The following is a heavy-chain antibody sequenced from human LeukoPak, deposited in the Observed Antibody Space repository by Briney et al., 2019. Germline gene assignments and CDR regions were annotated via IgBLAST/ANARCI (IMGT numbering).Heavy chain of an antibody. CDR1: GYSINRGYD. CDR2: MHFSGAT. V-gene: IGHV4-38-2*02. J-gene: IGHJ6*03. Sequence: SETLSLTCSVSGYSINRGYDWGWIRQSLDKGLEWIASMHFSGATYHNPSLKSRVTISVDTSKNQFSLKLSSVTAADTAVYYCASLNWGSTPIRNYYYYMDVWGKGTTVTISS. CDR3: ASLNWGSTPIRNYYYYMDV. D-gene: IGHD7-27*01.